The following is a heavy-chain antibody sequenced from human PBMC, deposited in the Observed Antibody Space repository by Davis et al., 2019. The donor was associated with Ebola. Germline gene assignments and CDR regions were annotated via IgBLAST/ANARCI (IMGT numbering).Heavy chain of an antibody. CDR1: GDSIGSSSYY. D-gene: IGHD6-13*01. J-gene: IGHJ4*02. CDR2: IYYSGST. CDR3: ARRGGSSWPFDY. V-gene: IGHV4-39*01. Sequence: MPSETLSLTCTVSGDSIGSSSYYWGWIRQPPGKGLEWIGSIYYSGSTYYNPSLKSRVTISVDTSKNQFSLKLSSVTAADTAVYYCARRGGSSWPFDYWGQGTLVTVSS.